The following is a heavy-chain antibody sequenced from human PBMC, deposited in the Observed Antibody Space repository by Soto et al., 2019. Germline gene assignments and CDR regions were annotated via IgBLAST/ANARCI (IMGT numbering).Heavy chain of an antibody. D-gene: IGHD3-22*01. J-gene: IGHJ5*02. V-gene: IGHV4-34*01. CDR1: GGSFSGYY. Sequence: QVQLQQWGAGLLKPSETLSLTCAVYGGSFSGYYWSWIRQPPGKGREWIGEINHSGSTNYNPSLKSRVTISVDTSKNQFSLKLSSVTAADTAVYYCARGPRKYYDSSGYYRRFDPWGQGTLVTVSS. CDR2: INHSGST. CDR3: ARGPRKYYDSSGYYRRFDP.